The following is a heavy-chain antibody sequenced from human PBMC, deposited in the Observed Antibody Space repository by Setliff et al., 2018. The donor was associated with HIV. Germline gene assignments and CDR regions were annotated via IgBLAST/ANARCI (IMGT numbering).Heavy chain of an antibody. D-gene: IGHD3-22*01. Sequence: PSETLSLTCSVSGGSISPYYWSWIRQAPGKGLEWVSSISSSSSYIYYADSVKGRFTISRDNAKNSLYLQMNSLRAEDTAVYYCARVESRGYYDSSGYYWSYWGQGTLVTVSS. V-gene: IGHV3-21*01. CDR3: ARVESRGYYDSSGYYWSY. J-gene: IGHJ4*02. CDR1: GGSISPYY. CDR2: ISSSSSYI.